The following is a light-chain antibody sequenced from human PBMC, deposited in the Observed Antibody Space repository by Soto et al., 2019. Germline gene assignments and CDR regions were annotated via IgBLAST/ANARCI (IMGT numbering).Light chain of an antibody. Sequence: DVVMTQSPLSLPVTLGQPASISCRSSQSLVYNAENTYLNWFQQRPGQSPRRLIYKVSKRDSGVPDRFSGSGSGTDFTLKISRVEAEDVGVYYCMQGTHWHNTFGQGTKLESK. CDR2: KVS. V-gene: IGKV2-30*01. CDR1: QSLVYNAENTY. CDR3: MQGTHWHNT. J-gene: IGKJ2*01.